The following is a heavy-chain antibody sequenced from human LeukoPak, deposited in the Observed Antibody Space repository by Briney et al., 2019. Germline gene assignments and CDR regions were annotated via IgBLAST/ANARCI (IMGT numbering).Heavy chain of an antibody. CDR3: AGTAMVPYYYYGMDV. CDR2: ISDNGGST. D-gene: IGHD5-18*01. Sequence: GGSLRLSCAASGFTFNIYTMSWVRQAPGKGLEWVSIISDNGGSTYYADSVKGRFTISRDNSKNTLYLQMNSLRAEDTAVYYCAGTAMVPYYYYGMDVWGQGTTVTVSS. CDR1: GFTFNIYT. V-gene: IGHV3-23*01. J-gene: IGHJ6*02.